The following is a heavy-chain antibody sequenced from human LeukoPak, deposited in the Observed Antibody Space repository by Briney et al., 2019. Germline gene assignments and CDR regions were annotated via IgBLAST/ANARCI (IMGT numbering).Heavy chain of an antibody. J-gene: IGHJ5*02. D-gene: IGHD3-10*02. CDR3: AVGLGCSGSYSDWFDP. CDR2: ISWNSGSI. CDR1: GFTFDEYA. Sequence: PGGSLRLSCAASGFTFDEYAMHWVRQAPGKGLEWVSGISWNSGSIGYADSVKGRFTISRDNAKNSLYLQMNSLRAEDTALYYCAVGLGCSGSYSDWFDPWGQGTLVTVSS. V-gene: IGHV3-9*01.